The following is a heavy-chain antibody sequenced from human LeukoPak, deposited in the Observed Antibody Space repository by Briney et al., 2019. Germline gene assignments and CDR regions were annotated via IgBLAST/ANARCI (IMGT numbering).Heavy chain of an antibody. V-gene: IGHV1-69*02. D-gene: IGHD3-3*01. CDR3: ASRYDFWSGSTDY. J-gene: IGHJ4*02. CDR1: GGTFSSYT. CDR2: IIPILGIA. Sequence: GASVKVSCKASGGTFSSYTISWVRQAPGQGLEWMGRIIPILGIANYAQKFQGRVTITADKSTSTAYMELSSLRSEDTAVYYCASRYDFWSGSTDYWGQGTLVTVFS.